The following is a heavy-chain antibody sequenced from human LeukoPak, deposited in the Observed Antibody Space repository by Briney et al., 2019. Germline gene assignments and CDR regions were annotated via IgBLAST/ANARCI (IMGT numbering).Heavy chain of an antibody. Sequence: GGSLRLSCAASGFTFSSYAMSWVRQAPGKGLEWVSAISGSGANTYYADSVKGRFTISRDDSKNTLYLQMNSLRAEDTAVYYCARGDGYNSVDNDYWGQGTLVTVSS. CDR1: GFTFSSYA. J-gene: IGHJ4*02. V-gene: IGHV3-23*01. CDR2: ISGSGANT. CDR3: ARGDGYNSVDNDY. D-gene: IGHD5-24*01.